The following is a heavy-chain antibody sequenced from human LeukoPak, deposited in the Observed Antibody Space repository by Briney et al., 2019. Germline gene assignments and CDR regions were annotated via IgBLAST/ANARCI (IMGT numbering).Heavy chain of an antibody. CDR3: AKDFYYDSTSRRAFDI. CDR2: INWNSGSI. V-gene: IGHV3-9*01. J-gene: IGHJ3*02. CDR1: GFTFDDYA. D-gene: IGHD3-22*01. Sequence: GRSLRLSCAASGFTFDDYAMHWVRQAPGKGLEWVSGINWNSGSIGYADSVKGRFTISRDNSKNTLYLQMNSLRAEDTAVYYCAKDFYYDSTSRRAFDIWGQGTMVTVSS.